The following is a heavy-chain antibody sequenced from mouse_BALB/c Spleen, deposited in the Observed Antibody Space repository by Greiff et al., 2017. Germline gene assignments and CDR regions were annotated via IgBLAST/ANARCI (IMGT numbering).Heavy chain of an antibody. CDR3: ARDPSYYGSSWDFDY. J-gene: IGHJ2*01. CDR1: GFTFSSYG. CDR2: INSNGGST. V-gene: IGHV5-6-3*01. D-gene: IGHD1-1*01. Sequence: EVMLVESGGGLVQPGGSLKLSCAASGFTFSSYGMSWVRQTPDKRLELVATINSNGGSTYYPDSVKGRFTISRDNAKNTLYLQMSSLKSEDTAMYYCARDPSYYGSSWDFDYWGQGTTLTVSS.